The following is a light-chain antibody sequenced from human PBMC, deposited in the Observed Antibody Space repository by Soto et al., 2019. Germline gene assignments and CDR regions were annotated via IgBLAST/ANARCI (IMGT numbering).Light chain of an antibody. J-gene: IGLJ3*02. CDR2: DNN. CDR3: GTWDSSLTSWV. V-gene: IGLV1-51*01. Sequence: HSVLTQPPSVSAAPGQRVSISCSGSDSNIGNNYISWYRQVPGTAPKVVIYDNNKRPSWIPDRFSASKSGTSSTLAITGLRTGDEAFYYCGTWDSSLTSWVFGGGTKLTVL. CDR1: DSNIGNNY.